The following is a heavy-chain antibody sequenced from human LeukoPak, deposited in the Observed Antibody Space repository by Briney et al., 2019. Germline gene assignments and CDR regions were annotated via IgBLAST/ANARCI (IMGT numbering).Heavy chain of an antibody. CDR3: ARRGVGWDY. J-gene: IGHJ4*02. V-gene: IGHV3-7*04. D-gene: IGHD3-10*01. Sequence: TGGSLRLSCAASGFSFNSYWMSWVRQAPGKGLQWVANIKHDGSEKYYVDSVEGRFTISRDNAKNSLYLQMDSLRADDTAVYYCARRGVGWDYWGQGTLVTVSS. CDR1: GFSFNSYW. CDR2: IKHDGSEK.